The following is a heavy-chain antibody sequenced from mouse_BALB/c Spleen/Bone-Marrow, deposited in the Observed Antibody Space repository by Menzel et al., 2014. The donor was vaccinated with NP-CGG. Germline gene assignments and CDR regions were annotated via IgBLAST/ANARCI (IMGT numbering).Heavy chain of an antibody. CDR3: ARQPYYGNYPAWFAY. J-gene: IGHJ3*01. Sequence: EVKLMESGGGLVKPGGSLKFSCAASGFAFSSYDMSWVRQTPEKRLEWVATISSGGSYTYYPDSVKGRFTISRDNARNPLYLQMSSRRSEDTALYYCARQPYYGNYPAWFAYWGQGTLVTVSA. CDR1: GFAFSSYD. V-gene: IGHV5-9*02. D-gene: IGHD2-10*01. CDR2: ISSGGSYT.